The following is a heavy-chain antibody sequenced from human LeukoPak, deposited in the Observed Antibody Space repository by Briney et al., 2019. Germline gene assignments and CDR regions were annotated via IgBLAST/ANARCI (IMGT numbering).Heavy chain of an antibody. CDR2: ISSSSSYI. V-gene: IGHV3-21*01. D-gene: IGHD3-10*01. Sequence: GGSLRLSCAASGFTFSSYGMSWVRQAPGKGLEWVSSISSSSSYIYYADSVKGRFTISRDNAKNSLYLQMNSLRAEDTAVYYCARVLEEVTMVRGVGAFDIWGQGTMVTVSS. CDR1: GFTFSSYG. J-gene: IGHJ3*02. CDR3: ARVLEEVTMVRGVGAFDI.